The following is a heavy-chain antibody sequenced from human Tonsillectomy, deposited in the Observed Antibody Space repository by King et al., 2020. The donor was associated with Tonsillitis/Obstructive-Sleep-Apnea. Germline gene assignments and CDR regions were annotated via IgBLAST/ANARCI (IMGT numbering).Heavy chain of an antibody. J-gene: IGHJ4*02. Sequence: QLVQSGAXXXXXGXXVXXSXXXSGGTXXXYAXXWXXXXPGQGLEWMGGIIPILGIAKYAQKFQGRVTLTADKSTSTAYMEMGRLRSEDTAVYYCARDQEGHSSCTSCPPISWGQGTLVTVSS. CDR2: IIPILGIA. D-gene: IGHD2-2*01. CDR3: ARDQEGHSSCTSCPPIS. V-gene: IGHV1-69*10. CDR1: GGTXXXYA.